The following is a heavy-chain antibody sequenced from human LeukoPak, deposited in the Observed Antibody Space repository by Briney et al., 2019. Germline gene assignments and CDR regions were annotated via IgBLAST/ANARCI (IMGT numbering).Heavy chain of an antibody. D-gene: IGHD3-22*01. Sequence: ASVKVSCKASGYTFTGYYMHWVRQAPGQGLEWMGRINPKSGGTNCAQKFQGRVTMTRDTSISTAYMELNSLTSDDTAVYYCARPQYDNSGYSGVDFDYWGQGTLVTVPS. CDR2: INPKSGGT. CDR3: ARPQYDNSGYSGVDFDY. V-gene: IGHV1-2*06. J-gene: IGHJ4*02. CDR1: GYTFTGYY.